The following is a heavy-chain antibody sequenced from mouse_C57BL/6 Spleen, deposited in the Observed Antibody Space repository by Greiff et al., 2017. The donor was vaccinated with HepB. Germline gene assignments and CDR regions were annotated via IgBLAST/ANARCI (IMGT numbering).Heavy chain of an antibody. D-gene: IGHD2-3*01. CDR1: GYTFTDYY. Sequence: EVQLQRSGPELVKPGASVKISCKASGYTFTDYYMNWVKQSPGKSLEWIGDINPNNGGTSYNQKFKGKATLTVDKASSTAYMEDRSLTSEASAVYYCASESGMGVEDFDVWGTGTTVTVSS. CDR2: INPNNGGT. V-gene: IGHV1-26*01. J-gene: IGHJ1*03. CDR3: ASESGMGVEDFDV.